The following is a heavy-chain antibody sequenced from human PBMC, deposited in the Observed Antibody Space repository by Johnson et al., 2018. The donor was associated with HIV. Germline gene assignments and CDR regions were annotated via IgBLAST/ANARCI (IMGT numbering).Heavy chain of an antibody. CDR2: ISYDGSNK. CDR1: VFTFSSYG. V-gene: IGHV3-30*03. CDR3: ARDGGIAATDVFDI. J-gene: IGHJ3*02. D-gene: IGHD6-13*01. Sequence: QMQLVESGGGVVQPGRSLRLSCAASVFTFSSYGMHWVRQAPGKGLEWVAVISYDGSNKYYADSVKGRFTISRDNSKNTLYLQMNSLRAEDTAVYYCARDGGIAATDVFDIGGQGTMVTVSS.